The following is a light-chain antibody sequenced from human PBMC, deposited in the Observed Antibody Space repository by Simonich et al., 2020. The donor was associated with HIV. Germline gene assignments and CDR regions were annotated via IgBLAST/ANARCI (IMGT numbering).Light chain of an antibody. CDR2: DVS. J-gene: IGLJ3*02. V-gene: IGLV2-23*02. CDR3: CSYAGSSTWV. Sequence: QSALTQPASVSGSPGQSITISCTGTSSDVGGYDYVSWYLQHPGKAPKLLIYDVSERPSGGSNRFSGSKSGNTASLTISGLQAEDEADYYCCSYAGSSTWVFGGGTKLTVL. CDR1: SSDVGGYDY.